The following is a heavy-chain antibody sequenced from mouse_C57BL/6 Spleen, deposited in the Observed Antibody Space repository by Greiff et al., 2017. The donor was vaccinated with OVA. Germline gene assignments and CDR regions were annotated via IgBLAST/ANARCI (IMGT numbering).Heavy chain of an antibody. J-gene: IGHJ4*01. V-gene: IGHV5-4*01. Sequence: VQLKESGGGLVKPGGSLKLSCAASGFTFSSYAMSWVRQTPEKRLEWVATISDGGSYTYYPDNVKGRFTISRDNAKNNLYLQMSHLKSEDTAMYYCAREQIYYEYDYAMDYWGQGTSVTVSS. D-gene: IGHD2-4*01. CDR1: GFTFSSYA. CDR2: ISDGGSYT. CDR3: AREQIYYEYDYAMDY.